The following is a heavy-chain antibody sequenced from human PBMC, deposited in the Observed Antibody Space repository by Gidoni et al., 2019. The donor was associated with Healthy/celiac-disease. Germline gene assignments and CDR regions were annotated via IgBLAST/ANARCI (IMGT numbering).Heavy chain of an antibody. V-gene: IGHV3-43*02. J-gene: IGHJ1*01. CDR2: ISGDGGST. CDR1: AFTFVAFA. Sequence: EVQLVESGGGVVQPGGSLRLSCPASAFTFVAFAMHWVRQAPGKGLEWVSHISGDGGSTYYADSVKGRFTISRDNSKNSLYLQMNSLRTEDTALYYCAKGPPSIVVVIAIPPQHWGQGTLVTVSS. CDR3: AKGPPSIVVVIAIPPQH. D-gene: IGHD2-21*01.